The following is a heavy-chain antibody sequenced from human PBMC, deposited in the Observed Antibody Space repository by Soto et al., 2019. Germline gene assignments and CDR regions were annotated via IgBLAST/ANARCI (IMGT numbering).Heavy chain of an antibody. J-gene: IGHJ1*01. D-gene: IGHD3-9*01. CDR3: ATNRIRYFGWLPPNAEYLQH. V-gene: IGHV1-24*01. Sequence: ASVKVSCKVSGYTLTELSMHWARHAPGKGLEWMGGFDPEDGETIYAQKFQGRVTMTEDTSTDTAYMELSSLRSEDTAVYYCATNRIRYFGWLPPNAEYLQHWGQGTLVTVSS. CDR1: GYTLTELS. CDR2: FDPEDGET.